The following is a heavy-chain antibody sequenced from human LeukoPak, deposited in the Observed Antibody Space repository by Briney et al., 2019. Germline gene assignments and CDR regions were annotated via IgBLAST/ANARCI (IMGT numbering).Heavy chain of an antibody. D-gene: IGHD2-2*01. V-gene: IGHV3-30*03. Sequence: GGSLRLSCAVSGFTFSSYGMHWVRQTPAKGLEWVAALSSDGINKHYADSVKGRLTISRDNSKNTVYLQMSSLRAEDTALYYCARARSSTNSQNYYYFYGLDVWGQGTTVAV. CDR1: GFTFSSYG. CDR3: ARARSSTNSQNYYYFYGLDV. CDR2: LSSDGINK. J-gene: IGHJ6*02.